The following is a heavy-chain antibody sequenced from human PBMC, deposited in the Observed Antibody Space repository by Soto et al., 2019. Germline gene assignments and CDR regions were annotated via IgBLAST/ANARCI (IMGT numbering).Heavy chain of an antibody. J-gene: IGHJ3*01. Sequence: ESGGGVVQPGRSLRLSCAASGFTFSRHAMHWVRQAPGKGLEWLAVIWWDGSQKYYAESVKGRFTISRDDSTDTVYLQMNNLRAEDTAVYYCARDPESCSGGSCVAFDVWGHGTMVIVSS. CDR1: GFTFSRHA. V-gene: IGHV3-33*01. CDR2: IWWDGSQK. D-gene: IGHD2-15*01. CDR3: ARDPESCSGGSCVAFDV.